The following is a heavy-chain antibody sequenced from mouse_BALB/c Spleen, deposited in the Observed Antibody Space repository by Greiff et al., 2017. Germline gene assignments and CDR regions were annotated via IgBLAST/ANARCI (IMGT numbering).Heavy chain of an antibody. V-gene: IGHV10-1*02. Sequence: EVKLVESGGGLVQPKGSLKLSCAASGFTFNTYAMNWVRQAPGKGLEWVARIRSKSNNYATYYADSVKDRFTISRDDSQSMLYLQMNNLKTEDTAMYYCVRQKTGTLAMDYWGQGTSVTVSS. J-gene: IGHJ4*01. CDR2: IRSKSNNYAT. CDR1: GFTFNTYA. D-gene: IGHD4-1*01. CDR3: VRQKTGTLAMDY.